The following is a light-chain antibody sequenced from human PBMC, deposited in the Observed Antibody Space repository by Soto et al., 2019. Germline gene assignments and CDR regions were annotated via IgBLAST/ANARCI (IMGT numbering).Light chain of an antibody. Sequence: ELVLTQSPGTLSFSRGERATLSYRASQSISSHSLAWYQQKPGQAPRLLIYGASSRAAGIPDRFSGSGSGTDFTLTVSRLEPEDFAVYFCHQYDDTPRTFGQGTKVEVK. V-gene: IGKV3-20*01. J-gene: IGKJ1*01. CDR1: QSISSHS. CDR3: HQYDDTPRT. CDR2: GAS.